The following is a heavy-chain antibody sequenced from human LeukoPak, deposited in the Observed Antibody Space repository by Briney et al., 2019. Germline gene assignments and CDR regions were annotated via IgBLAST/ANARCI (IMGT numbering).Heavy chain of an antibody. V-gene: IGHV4-4*07. J-gene: IGHJ4*02. Sequence: SETLSLTRNVSGGSTSSYYRSWIRQPAGNGLEWIGRIYTSGSTNYNPSLKSPVTMSVDTPKNQFSLKLSSVTAADTAVYYCAREWSHLYFDYWGQGTLVTVSS. CDR1: GGSTSSYY. CDR2: IYTSGST. CDR3: AREWSHLYFDY. D-gene: IGHD2-8*01.